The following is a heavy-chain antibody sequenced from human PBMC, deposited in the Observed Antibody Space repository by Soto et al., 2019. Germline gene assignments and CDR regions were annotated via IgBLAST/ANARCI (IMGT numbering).Heavy chain of an antibody. CDR2: INHSGST. CDR3: ARVRGILTGYDAFDI. J-gene: IGHJ3*02. Sequence: SETLSLTCAVYGGSFSGYYWSWIRQPPGKGLEWIGEINHSGSTNYNPSLKSRVTISVDTSKDQFSLKLSSEPAADTAVYYCARVRGILTGYDAFDIWGQGTMVTVSS. D-gene: IGHD3-9*01. V-gene: IGHV4-34*01. CDR1: GGSFSGYY.